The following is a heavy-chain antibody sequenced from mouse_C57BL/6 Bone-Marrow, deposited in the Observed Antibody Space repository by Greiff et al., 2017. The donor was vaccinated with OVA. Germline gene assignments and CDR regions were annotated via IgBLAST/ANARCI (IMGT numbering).Heavy chain of an antibody. CDR2: IYPGNSDT. D-gene: IGHD1-1*01. V-gene: IGHV1-5*01. J-gene: IGHJ4*01. CDR1: GYTFTSYW. CDR3: TPDYYGSSPYAMDY. Sequence: VHVKQSGTVLARPGASVKMSCKTSGYTFTSYWMHWVKQRPGQGLEWIGAIYPGNSDTSYNQKFKGKAKLTAVTSASTAYMELSSLTNEDSAVYYCTPDYYGSSPYAMDYWGQGTSVTVSS.